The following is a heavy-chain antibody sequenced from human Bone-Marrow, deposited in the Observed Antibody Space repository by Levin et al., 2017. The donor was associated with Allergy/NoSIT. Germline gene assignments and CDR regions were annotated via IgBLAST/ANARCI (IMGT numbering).Heavy chain of an antibody. Sequence: GGSLRLSCAASGFTFDVYAMHWVRQAPGKGLEWVAGMSWNSGRIGYADSVKGRFIISRDNAKNSLYLQMNSLRAEDTALYYCSRDPTNYGDYVHFEYWGQGTLVTVSS. V-gene: IGHV3-9*01. J-gene: IGHJ4*02. CDR1: GFTFDVYA. CDR2: MSWNSGRI. CDR3: SRDPTNYGDYVHFEY. D-gene: IGHD4-17*01.